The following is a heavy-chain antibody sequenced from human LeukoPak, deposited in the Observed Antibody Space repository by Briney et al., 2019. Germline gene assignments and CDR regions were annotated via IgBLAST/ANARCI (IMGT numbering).Heavy chain of an antibody. CDR1: GFTISSNY. V-gene: IGHV3-66*01. D-gene: IGHD3-22*01. J-gene: IGHJ4*02. CDR2: IYSGGST. CDR3: ARGDSSGYPIDY. Sequence: GGSLRLSCAASGFTISSNYMSWVRQAPGKGLEWVSVIYSGGSTYYADSVKGRFTISRDNSKNTLYLQINSLRAEDTAVYYCARGDSSGYPIDYWGQGTLVTVSS.